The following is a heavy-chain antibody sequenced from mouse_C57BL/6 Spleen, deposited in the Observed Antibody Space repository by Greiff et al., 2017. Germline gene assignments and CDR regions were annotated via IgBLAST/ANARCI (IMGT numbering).Heavy chain of an antibody. D-gene: IGHD4-1*01. Sequence: VQVVESGAALVRPGASVTLSCKASGYTFTDYEMHWVKQTPVHGLEWIGAIDPETGGTAYNQKFKGKAILTADKSSSTAYMELRSLTSEDSAVYCCTRGPNWDVGFAYWGQGTLVTVSA. CDR2: IDPETGGT. J-gene: IGHJ3*01. CDR1: GYTFTDYE. CDR3: TRGPNWDVGFAY. V-gene: IGHV1-15*01.